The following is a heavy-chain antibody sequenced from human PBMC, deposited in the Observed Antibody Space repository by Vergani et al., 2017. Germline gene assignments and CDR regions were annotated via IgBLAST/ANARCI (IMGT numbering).Heavy chain of an antibody. CDR3: ERDPRISNSWYDRRQSSPPGPHC. CDR2: ISAYNGNT. V-gene: IGHV1-18*01. J-gene: IGHJ4*02. CDR1: GYTFTSYG. D-gene: IGHD6-13*01. Sequence: QVQLVQSGAEVKKPGASVKVSCKASGYTFTSYGISWVRQAPGQGLEWMGWISAYNGNTNYAQKLQGRVTMTTDTSTSTSYMELRSLRSDDTAVYYCERDPRISNSWYDRRQSSPPGPHCWSQGTLVTVSS.